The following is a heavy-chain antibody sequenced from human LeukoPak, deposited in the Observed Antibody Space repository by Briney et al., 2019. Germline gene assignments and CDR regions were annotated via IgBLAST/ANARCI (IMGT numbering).Heavy chain of an antibody. CDR3: AKEEGIAVAGTFYYGMDV. V-gene: IGHV3-30*18. J-gene: IGHJ6*02. D-gene: IGHD6-19*01. CDR1: GFTFSSYG. Sequence: PGGSLRLSCSASGFTFSSYGMHWVRQASGKGLEWVAVISYDGSNKYYADSVKGRFTISRDNSKNTLYLQMNSLRAEDTAVYYCAKEEGIAVAGTFYYGMDVWGQGTTVTVSS. CDR2: ISYDGSNK.